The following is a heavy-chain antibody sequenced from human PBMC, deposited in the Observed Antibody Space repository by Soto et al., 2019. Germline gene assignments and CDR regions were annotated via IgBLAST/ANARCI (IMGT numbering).Heavy chain of an antibody. CDR1: GFAFNDYA. J-gene: IGHJ3*02. CDR3: AKDAIARKGVCDTFCM. D-gene: IGHD6-13*01. CDR2: LFGNGGGI. Sequence: EVQLLESGGGLVQPGGSLRLSCVGSGFAFNDYAMSWVRQAPGRGLQWVSGLFGNGGGIHYADSVRGRFTVSRDNSKRKLHLERNSLRVEDTAVYYCAKDAIARKGVCDTFCMWCQGTHVTVAS. V-gene: IGHV3-23*01.